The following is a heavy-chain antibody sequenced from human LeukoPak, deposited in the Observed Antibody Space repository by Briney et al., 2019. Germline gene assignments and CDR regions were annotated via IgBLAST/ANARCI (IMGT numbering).Heavy chain of an antibody. Sequence: GGSLRLSCAASGFTFSSYWMHWVRQAPGKGLEWVANIKEDGSQIYYVDSVKGRFTISRDNAKNSVYLQMNSLRAEDTAVYYCAGSSGWLFDYWGQGTLVAVSS. CDR1: GFTFSSYW. D-gene: IGHD6-19*01. CDR3: AGSSGWLFDY. V-gene: IGHV3-7*01. CDR2: IKEDGSQI. J-gene: IGHJ4*02.